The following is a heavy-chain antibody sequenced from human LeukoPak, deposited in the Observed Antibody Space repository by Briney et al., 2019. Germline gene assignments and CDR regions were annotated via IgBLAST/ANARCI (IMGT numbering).Heavy chain of an antibody. J-gene: IGHJ4*02. Sequence: SSETLSLTCAVYGGSFSGYYWSWIRQPPGKGLEWIGEINHSGSTNYNPSLKSRVTISVDTSKNQFSLKLSSVTAADTAVYYCARDRKKWEPFFDYWGQGTLVTVSS. CDR1: GGSFSGYY. V-gene: IGHV4-34*01. CDR2: INHSGST. D-gene: IGHD1-26*01. CDR3: ARDRKKWEPFFDY.